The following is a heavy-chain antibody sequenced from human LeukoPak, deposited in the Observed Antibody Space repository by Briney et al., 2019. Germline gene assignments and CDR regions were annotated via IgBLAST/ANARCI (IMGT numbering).Heavy chain of an antibody. J-gene: IGHJ4*02. D-gene: IGHD1-20*01. Sequence: ASVKVSCKVPGYTLTELSMHWVRQAPGKGLEWMGGFDPEDGETIYAQKFQGRVTMTEDTSTDTAYMELSSLRSEDTAVYYCATLYNWNDRAIDYWGQGTLVTVSS. CDR2: FDPEDGET. V-gene: IGHV1-24*01. CDR1: GYTLTELS. CDR3: ATLYNWNDRAIDY.